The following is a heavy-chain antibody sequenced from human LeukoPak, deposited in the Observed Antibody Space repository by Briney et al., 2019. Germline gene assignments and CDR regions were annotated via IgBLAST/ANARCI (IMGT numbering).Heavy chain of an antibody. CDR1: GFSFSSYS. D-gene: IGHD3-10*01. J-gene: IGHJ5*02. CDR3: AADLIHYYASGAKT. CDR2: ITTSSSYI. V-gene: IGHV3-21*01. Sequence: GGSLRLSCAASGFSFSSYSMNWVRQAPGKGLEWVSSITTSSSYIYYADSVKGRFTISRDNAKNSLFLQMNSLRAEDTAVYYCAADLIHYYASGAKTWGQGTLVTVSS.